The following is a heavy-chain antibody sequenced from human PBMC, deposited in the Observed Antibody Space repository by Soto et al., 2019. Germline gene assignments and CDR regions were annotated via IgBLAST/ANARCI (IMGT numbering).Heavy chain of an antibody. CDR2: INSDGSST. Sequence: GGSLRLSCAASGFTFSSYWMHWVRQAPGKGLVWVSRINSDGSSTSYADSVKGRFTISRDNAKNTLYLQMNSLRAEDTAVYYCARRRQAAGYYYYGMDVWGQGTTVTVSS. CDR1: GFTFSSYW. CDR3: ARRRQAAGYYYYGMDV. D-gene: IGHD6-13*01. J-gene: IGHJ6*02. V-gene: IGHV3-74*01.